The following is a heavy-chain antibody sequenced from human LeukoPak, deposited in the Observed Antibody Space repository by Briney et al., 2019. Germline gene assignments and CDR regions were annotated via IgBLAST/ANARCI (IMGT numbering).Heavy chain of an antibody. CDR2: IYYSGST. D-gene: IGHD1-26*01. J-gene: IGHJ6*02. CDR1: GGSISSYY. CDR3: ATLGSYYVNYYYYGMDV. Sequence: SETLSLTCTVSGGSISSYYWSWIRQPPGKGLEWIGYIYYSGSTNHNPSLKSRVTISVDTSKNQFSLKLSSVTAADTAVYYCATLGSYYVNYYYYGMDVWGQGTTVTVSS. V-gene: IGHV4-59*08.